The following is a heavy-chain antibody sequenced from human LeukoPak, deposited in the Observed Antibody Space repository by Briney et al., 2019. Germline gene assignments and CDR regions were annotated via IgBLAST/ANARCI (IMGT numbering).Heavy chain of an antibody. J-gene: IGHJ4*02. V-gene: IGHV4-30-2*03. CDR1: GGSISSGGYS. CDR2: IYHSGST. D-gene: IGHD2-8*01. CDR3: ARLDPYSLVYEDY. Sequence: PSETLSLTCAVSGGSISSGGYSWSWIRQPPGKGLEWIGYIYHSGSTYYNPSLKSRVTISVDTSKNQFSLKLSSVTAADTAVYYCARLDPYSLVYEDYWGQGTLVTVSS.